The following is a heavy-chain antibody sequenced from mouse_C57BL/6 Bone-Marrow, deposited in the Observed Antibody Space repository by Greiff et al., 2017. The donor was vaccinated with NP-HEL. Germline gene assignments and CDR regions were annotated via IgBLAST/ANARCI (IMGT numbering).Heavy chain of an antibody. Sequence: EVQLVESGGGLVKPGGSLKLSCAASGFTFSSYAMSWVRQTPEKRLEWVATISDGGSYTYYPDNVKGRFTISRDNAKNNLYLQMSHLKSEDTAMYYCAREEGHYFDYWGQGTTLTVSS. D-gene: IGHD3-3*01. J-gene: IGHJ2*01. V-gene: IGHV5-4*01. CDR2: ISDGGSYT. CDR1: GFTFSSYA. CDR3: AREEGHYFDY.